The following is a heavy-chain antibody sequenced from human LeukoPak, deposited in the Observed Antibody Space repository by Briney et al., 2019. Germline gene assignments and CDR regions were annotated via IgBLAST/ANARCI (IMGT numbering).Heavy chain of an antibody. D-gene: IGHD6-19*01. CDR1: GGTFSSYA. CDR2: INPDSGGT. CDR3: TREARAGNWFDP. V-gene: IGHV1-2*02. Sequence: ASVKVSCKASGGTFSSYAISWVRQAPGQGLEWMGWINPDSGGTNYAQKFQGRVTMTRDTSITTVYMELSRLRSDDTAVFYCTREARAGNWFDPWGQGTLVTVSS. J-gene: IGHJ5*02.